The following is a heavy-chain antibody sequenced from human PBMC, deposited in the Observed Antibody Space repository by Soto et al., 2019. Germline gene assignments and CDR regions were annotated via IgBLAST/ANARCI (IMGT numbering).Heavy chain of an antibody. J-gene: IGHJ5*02. CDR2: VYPSGNT. Sequence: SETLSLTCGVSGDSVTNGFYWAWIRQAPGKGLEWIGSVYPSGNTYYNPSLKSRVTISVDTPKNQFSLTLNSVTAADTALYYCAGYTDSHNWFDPWGQGTLVTVSS. CDR1: GDSVTNGFY. D-gene: IGHD2-2*02. CDR3: AGYTDSHNWFDP. V-gene: IGHV4-38-2*01.